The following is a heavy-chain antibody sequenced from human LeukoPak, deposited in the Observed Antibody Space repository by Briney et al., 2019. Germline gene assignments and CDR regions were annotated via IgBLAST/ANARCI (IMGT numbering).Heavy chain of an antibody. CDR3: AREIYGDYTP. D-gene: IGHD4-17*01. CDR1: GYTFTSYY. CDR2: IIPIFGTA. J-gene: IGHJ5*02. V-gene: IGHV1-69*13. Sequence: SVKVSCKASGYTFTSYYMHWVRQAPGQGLEWMGGIIPIFGTANYAQKFQGRVTITADESTSTAYMELSSLRSEDTAVYYCAREIYGDYTPWGQGTLVTVSS.